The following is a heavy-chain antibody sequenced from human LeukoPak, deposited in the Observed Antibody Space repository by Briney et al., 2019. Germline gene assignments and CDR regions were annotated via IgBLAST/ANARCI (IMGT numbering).Heavy chain of an antibody. CDR1: GYTFTSYY. D-gene: IGHD2-15*01. CDR2: INPSGGST. CDR3: ARGGCSGGSCYSRNTKYFDY. V-gene: IGHV1-46*01. Sequence: ASVKVSCKASGYTFTSYYMHWVRQAPGQGLEWMGIINPSGGSTSYAQKFQGRVTMTRDTSTSTVYMELSSLRSEDTAVYYCARGGCSGGSCYSRNTKYFDYWGQGTLVTVS. J-gene: IGHJ4*02.